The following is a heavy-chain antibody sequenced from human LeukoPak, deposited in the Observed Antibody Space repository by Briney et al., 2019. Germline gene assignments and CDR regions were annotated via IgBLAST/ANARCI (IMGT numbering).Heavy chain of an antibody. CDR2: IIPIFGIA. V-gene: IGHV1-69*04. D-gene: IGHD3-22*01. Sequence: SVKVSCKASGGTFGSYAISWVRQAPGQGLEWMGRIIPIFGIANYAQKFQGRVTITADKSTSTAYMELSSLRSEDTAAYYCARGTPPDYYDSDAFDIWGQGTMVTVSS. CDR3: ARGTPPDYYDSDAFDI. CDR1: GGTFGSYA. J-gene: IGHJ3*02.